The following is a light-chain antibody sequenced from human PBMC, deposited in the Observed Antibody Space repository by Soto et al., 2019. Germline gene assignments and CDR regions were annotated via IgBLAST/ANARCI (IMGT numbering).Light chain of an antibody. CDR3: SSYTTSSTYV. V-gene: IGLV2-14*01. Sequence: QSVLTQPASVSGSPGQSITISCTGTSNDIGGYNYVSWYQQHLGKAPKLMIYEVSNRPSGISNRFSASKCGNAASLTISGLQAEDEADYYCSSYTTSSTYVFGTGTKVTVL. J-gene: IGLJ1*01. CDR2: EVS. CDR1: SNDIGGYNY.